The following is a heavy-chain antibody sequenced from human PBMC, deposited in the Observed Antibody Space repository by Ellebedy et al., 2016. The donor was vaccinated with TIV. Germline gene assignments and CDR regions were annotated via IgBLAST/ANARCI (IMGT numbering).Heavy chain of an antibody. CDR1: GFRFSIYD. J-gene: IGHJ2*01. V-gene: IGHV3-13*01. D-gene: IGHD6-13*01. Sequence: PGGSLRLSCAASGFRFSIYDMYWVRQAPGRGLEWVAASGSGGDSYYADSVRGRLTISRDYAKSSLFLQMDSLRAGDTAVDFCVRGAQQPHNWGFEVWGRGTLVSVSS. CDR2: SGSGGDS. CDR3: VRGAQQPHNWGFEV.